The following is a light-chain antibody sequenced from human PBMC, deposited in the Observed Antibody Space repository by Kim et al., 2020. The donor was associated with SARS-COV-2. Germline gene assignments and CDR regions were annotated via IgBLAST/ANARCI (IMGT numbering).Light chain of an antibody. CDR1: EGISSY. J-gene: IGKJ2*01. CDR2: AAS. V-gene: IGKV1-8*01. CDR3: QQYYSYPRA. Sequence: SASTGDRVTITCRASEGISSYLAWYQQKPGKAPKLLIYAASTLQSGVPSRFSGSGSETDFTLTISCLQSEDFATYDCQQYYSYPRAFDQGTKLEI.